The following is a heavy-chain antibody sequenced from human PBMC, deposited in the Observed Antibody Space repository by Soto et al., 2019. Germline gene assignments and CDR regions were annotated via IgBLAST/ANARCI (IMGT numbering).Heavy chain of an antibody. CDR2: ISYDGSDK. CDR3: AKSPNFYCSSPNCYKYYFDY. CDR1: GFTFNTYG. J-gene: IGHJ4*02. V-gene: IGHV3-30*18. D-gene: IGHD2-2*02. Sequence: PGGSLRLSCAASGFTFNTYGTHWVRQAPGKGLEWVAVISYDGSDKFYADSVKGRFTISRDNSKNTLYLQMSSLRPEDTAIYYCAKSPNFYCSSPNCYKYYFDYWGQGTLVTVSS.